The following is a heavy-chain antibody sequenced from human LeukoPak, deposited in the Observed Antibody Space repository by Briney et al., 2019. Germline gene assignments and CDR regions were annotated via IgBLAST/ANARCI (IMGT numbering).Heavy chain of an antibody. J-gene: IGHJ4*02. CDR3: AGRGYSGYDTRTGGY. Sequence: PSETLSLTCTVSGGSISSSSHYWGWIRQPPGNGLEWIGSIYYSGSTYYNPSLKSRVTISVDTSKNQFSLKLSSVTAADTAVYYCAGRGYSGYDTRTGGYWGQGTLVTVSS. D-gene: IGHD5-12*01. V-gene: IGHV4-39*01. CDR1: GGSISSSSHY. CDR2: IYYSGST.